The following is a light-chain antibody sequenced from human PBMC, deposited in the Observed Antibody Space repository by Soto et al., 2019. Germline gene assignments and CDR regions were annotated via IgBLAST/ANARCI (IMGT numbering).Light chain of an antibody. J-gene: IGLJ2*01. CDR3: QSYDSSLSGSV. CDR1: SSNIGAGYV. CDR2: GNS. V-gene: IGLV1-40*01. Sequence: QSVLTQPPSVSGAPGQRVTISCTGSSSNIGAGYVVHWYQQLPGTAPKLLIYGNSNRPSGVPDRFSGSKSGTSASLAITGLQAEDEADYYCQSYDSSLSGSVSGGGTKVTVL.